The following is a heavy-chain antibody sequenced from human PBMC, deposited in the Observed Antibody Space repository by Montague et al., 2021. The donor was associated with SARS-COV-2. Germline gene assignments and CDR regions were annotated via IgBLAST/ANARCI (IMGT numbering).Heavy chain of an antibody. CDR3: ARDATIVSHSYFDY. Sequence: SETLSLTCAVSGGSISSSNWWRWVRQPPGKVLEWSGDIYHSGTTYYHPSLKSRVTISVDKSKNQFSLKLSSVTAADTAVYYCARDATIVSHSYFDYWGQGTLVTVSS. CDR2: IYHSGTT. V-gene: IGHV4-4*02. J-gene: IGHJ4*02. CDR1: GGSISSSNW. D-gene: IGHD2-15*01.